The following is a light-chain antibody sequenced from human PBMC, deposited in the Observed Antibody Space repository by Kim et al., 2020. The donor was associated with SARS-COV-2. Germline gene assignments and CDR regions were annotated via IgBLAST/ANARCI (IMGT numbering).Light chain of an antibody. CDR1: ISRS. Sequence: ISRSLAWYQQKPGKAPELLIYDASTLQRGVPSRFSGSGSGTEFTLTITALQPEDFATYYCQQHNAYPPTFGGGTKLEI. V-gene: IGKV1-9*01. CDR2: DAS. J-gene: IGKJ4*01. CDR3: QQHNAYPPT.